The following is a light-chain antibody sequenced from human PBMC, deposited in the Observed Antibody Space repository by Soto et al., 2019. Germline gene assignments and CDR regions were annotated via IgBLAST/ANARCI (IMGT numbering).Light chain of an antibody. V-gene: IGLV2-14*01. Sequence: QSVLTQPASVSASPGQSITISCTGTSSYVGDYDYVSWYQQYAGKAPKMMIYEVSNRTSGVSNRFSGSKSGNTASLTISGLQAEEEADYYCSSYRSSNTLLFGGGTKLTVL. CDR1: SSYVGDYDY. J-gene: IGLJ2*01. CDR2: EVS. CDR3: SSYRSSNTLL.